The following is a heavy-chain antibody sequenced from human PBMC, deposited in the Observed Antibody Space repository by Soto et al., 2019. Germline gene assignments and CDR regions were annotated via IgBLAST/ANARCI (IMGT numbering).Heavy chain of an antibody. Sequence: EASVKVSCKASGGTFSSYTISWVRQAPGQGLEWMGRIIPILGIANYAQKFQGRVTITADESTRTAYMELSSLRSEDTAVYYCARREEPLQYYYDSSGYYSPFDYWGQGTLVTVSS. CDR2: IIPILGIA. CDR3: ARREEPLQYYYDSSGYYSPFDY. D-gene: IGHD3-22*01. V-gene: IGHV1-69*02. J-gene: IGHJ4*02. CDR1: GGTFSSYT.